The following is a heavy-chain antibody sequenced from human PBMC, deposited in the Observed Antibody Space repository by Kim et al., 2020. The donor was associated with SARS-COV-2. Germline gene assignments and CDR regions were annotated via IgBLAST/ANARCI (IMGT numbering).Heavy chain of an antibody. V-gene: IGHV7-4-1*02. CDR3: ARVSHYGSGPWYFDL. CDR2: MNTNTGKA. CDR1: GYTFINYP. D-gene: IGHD3-10*01. Sequence: ASVKVSCKASGYTFINYPLNWVRQAPAQGLEWMGWMNTNTGKATYAQGFTGRFGFSLDTSVNTAYLEISGLKAEDTAVYYCARVSHYGSGPWYFDLWGRGTLVTVSS. J-gene: IGHJ2*01.